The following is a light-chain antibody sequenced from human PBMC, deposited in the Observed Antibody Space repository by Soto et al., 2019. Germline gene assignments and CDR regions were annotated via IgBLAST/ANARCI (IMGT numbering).Light chain of an antibody. Sequence: EIVLTQSPGTLSLSPGERATLSCRASQSVSSSYFAWYQQTPGQAPRLLIYGASSRATGIRYRFSGSGSGTTFTLTISTLEPEDFAVYYCQPYGSSPDTFGQGPKLEIK. J-gene: IGKJ2*01. V-gene: IGKV3-20*01. CDR1: QSVSSSY. CDR3: QPYGSSPDT. CDR2: GAS.